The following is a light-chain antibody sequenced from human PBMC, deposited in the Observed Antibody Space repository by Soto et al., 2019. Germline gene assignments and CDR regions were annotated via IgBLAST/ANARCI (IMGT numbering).Light chain of an antibody. CDR1: QSVRTT. CDR2: GAS. V-gene: IGKV3-15*01. J-gene: IGKJ1*01. CDR3: QQYTDWPTT. Sequence: IVITQSPATLCVSQVEGPTLSCRASQSVRTTVAWYHQRPGQAPRLLIYGASTRATGVPARFSGGGSGTDFTLTVTSLQSEDFGIYYCQQYTDWPTTFGQGTKVDIK.